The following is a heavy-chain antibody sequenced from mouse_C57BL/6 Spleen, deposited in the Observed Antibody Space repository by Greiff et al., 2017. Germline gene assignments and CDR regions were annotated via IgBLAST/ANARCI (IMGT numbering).Heavy chain of an antibody. J-gene: IGHJ4*01. CDR2: ISNGGGST. V-gene: IGHV5-12*01. CDR3: ARDGYGRAMDY. D-gene: IGHD2-2*01. CDR1: GFTFSDYY. Sequence: EVKVVESGGGLVQPGGSLKLSCAASGFTFSDYYMYWVRQTPEKRLEWVAYISNGGGSTYYTDTVKGRFTISIDNAKNTLYLHMSRLKSEDTAMYYCARDGYGRAMDYWGPGPSVTVSS.